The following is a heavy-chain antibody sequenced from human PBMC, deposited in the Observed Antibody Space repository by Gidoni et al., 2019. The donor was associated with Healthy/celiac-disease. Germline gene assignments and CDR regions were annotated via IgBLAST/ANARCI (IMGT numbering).Heavy chain of an antibody. CDR3: ARSTKGEWELLAPPFDY. J-gene: IGHJ4*02. CDR2: IYYSGST. V-gene: IGHV4-59*01. D-gene: IGHD1-26*01. CDR1: GGSIRSYY. Sequence: QAPLQESAPGLVKTSATLSLTCTVPGGSIRSYYWSWIRQPTGKGLEWIGYIYYSGSTNYNPSLKSLVTISVDTSKNQFSLKLSSVTAADTAVYYCARSTKGEWELLAPPFDYWGQGTLVTVSS.